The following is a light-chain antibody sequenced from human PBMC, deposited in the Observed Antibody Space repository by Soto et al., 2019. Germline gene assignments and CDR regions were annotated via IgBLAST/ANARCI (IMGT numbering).Light chain of an antibody. CDR3: QQYHNWPPRP. Sequence: EIVMTQSPATLSVSPGDRATLSFRASQSVSSDLAWDQQKPGQAPRLLIHGASTRANGIPARFSGSGSGTECPLTISHMQSVDFAVYYCQQYHNWPPRPVGGGTKVQIK. J-gene: IGKJ4*01. CDR1: QSVSSD. V-gene: IGKV3-15*01. CDR2: GAS.